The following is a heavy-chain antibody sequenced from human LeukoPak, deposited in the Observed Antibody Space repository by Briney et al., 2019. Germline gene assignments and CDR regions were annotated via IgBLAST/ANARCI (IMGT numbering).Heavy chain of an antibody. V-gene: IGHV3-23*01. Sequence: GGSLRLSCAVSGFTFSNSAMSWVRQAPGKGLEWVSAINGGGGSTYYADSVKGRFTISRDNSKNTLYLQMNSLRAEDTAVYYCAKAPGGIVGYWGQGTLVTVSS. CDR1: GFTFSNSA. J-gene: IGHJ4*02. CDR3: AKAPGGIVGY. CDR2: INGGGGST. D-gene: IGHD3-16*01.